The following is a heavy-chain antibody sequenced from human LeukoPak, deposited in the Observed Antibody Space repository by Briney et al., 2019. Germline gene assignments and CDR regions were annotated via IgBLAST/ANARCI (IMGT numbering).Heavy chain of an antibody. D-gene: IGHD2-15*01. CDR1: GFTFSSYA. CDR3: AKVPEPRYCSGGSCYTPITYFDY. Sequence: GRSLRLSCAASGFTFSSYAMHWVRQAPGKGLEWVAVISYDGSNKYYADSVKGRFTISRDNSKNTLYLQMNSLRAGDTAVYYCAKVPEPRYCSGGSCYTPITYFDYWGQGTLVTVSS. J-gene: IGHJ4*02. V-gene: IGHV3-30-3*01. CDR2: ISYDGSNK.